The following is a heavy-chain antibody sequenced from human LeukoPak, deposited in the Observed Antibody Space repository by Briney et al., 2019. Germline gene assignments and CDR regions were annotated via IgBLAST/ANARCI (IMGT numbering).Heavy chain of an antibody. Sequence: SETLSLTCSVSDDSITMYYWTWIRKPPGKGLEWIGYVDHTGSTNFNPSLNGRVSISRDTTKNLFSLRLRSVTAADTAVYYCARDLGGTYSSENWFDPWGQGTLVTVSS. J-gene: IGHJ5*02. V-gene: IGHV4-59*01. D-gene: IGHD1-26*01. CDR3: ARDLGGTYSSENWFDP. CDR1: DDSITMYY. CDR2: VDHTGST.